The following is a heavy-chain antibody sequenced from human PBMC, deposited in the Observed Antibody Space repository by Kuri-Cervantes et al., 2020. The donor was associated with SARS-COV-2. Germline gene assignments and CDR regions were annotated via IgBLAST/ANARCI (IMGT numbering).Heavy chain of an antibody. Sequence: SETLSLTCAVSGGAISSSNWWSRVRQPPGKGLEWIGEINHSGSTNYNPSLKSRVTISVDTSKNQFSLKLSSVTAADTAVYYCAREGTDYFDYWGQGTLVTVSS. J-gene: IGHJ4*02. CDR2: INHSGST. CDR1: GGAISSSNW. V-gene: IGHV4-4*02. CDR3: AREGTDYFDY.